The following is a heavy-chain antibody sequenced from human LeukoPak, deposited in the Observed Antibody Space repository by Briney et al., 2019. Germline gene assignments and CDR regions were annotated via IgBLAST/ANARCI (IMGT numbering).Heavy chain of an antibody. CDR3: ARERGGIAALDYYYYYMDV. Sequence: SETLSLTCTVSGGSISSSSYYWSWIRQPPGKGLEWIGYIYYSGSTSYNPSLKSRITISVDTSKNQFSLKLTSVTAADTAVYYCARERGGIAALDYYYYYMDVWGKGTTVTVSS. CDR1: GGSISSSSYY. D-gene: IGHD6-13*01. V-gene: IGHV4-30-4*01. CDR2: IYYSGST. J-gene: IGHJ6*03.